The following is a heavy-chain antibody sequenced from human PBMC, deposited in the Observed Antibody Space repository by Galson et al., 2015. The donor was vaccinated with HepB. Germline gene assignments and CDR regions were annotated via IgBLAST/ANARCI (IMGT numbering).Heavy chain of an antibody. V-gene: IGHV3-15*07. CDR1: GFTFSNAW. CDR3: TTDPTYSSSRRGFDPYYFGY. D-gene: IGHD6-6*01. CDR2: IKSKTDGGTT. J-gene: IGHJ4*02. Sequence: SLRLSCAASGFTFSNAWMNWVRQAPGKGLEWVGRIKSKTDGGTTDYAAPVKGRFTISRDDSKNTLYLQMNSLKTEDTAVYYCTTDPTYSSSRRGFDPYYFGYWGQGTLVTVSS.